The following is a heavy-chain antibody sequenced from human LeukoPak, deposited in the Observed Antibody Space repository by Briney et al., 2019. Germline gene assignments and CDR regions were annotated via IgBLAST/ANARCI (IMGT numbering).Heavy chain of an antibody. Sequence: ASVKVSCKASGYTFSNYAMNWVRQAPGQGLEWMGWINTNTGNPTYAQGFTGRFVFSLDTSVSTAYLQISSLKAEDTAVYYCARGVAAAYNWFDPWGQGTLVTVSS. V-gene: IGHV7-4-1*02. J-gene: IGHJ5*02. CDR3: ARGVAAAYNWFDP. D-gene: IGHD2-15*01. CDR1: GYTFSNYA. CDR2: INTNTGNP.